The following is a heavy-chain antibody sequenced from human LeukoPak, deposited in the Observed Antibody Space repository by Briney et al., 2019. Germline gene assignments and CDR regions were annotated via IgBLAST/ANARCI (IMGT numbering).Heavy chain of an antibody. J-gene: IGHJ4*02. V-gene: IGHV1-2*02. CDR2: ISPNSDDT. CDR1: GYTFTGYY. CDR3: ARGGFDY. Sequence: ASVKDSCKASGYTFTGYYIYWVRQAPGQGLEWMGWISPNSDDTNYAQKFQGRVNMTRDTAISTAYMELSRLRSDDTAIYYCARGGFDYWGQGTLVTVHS.